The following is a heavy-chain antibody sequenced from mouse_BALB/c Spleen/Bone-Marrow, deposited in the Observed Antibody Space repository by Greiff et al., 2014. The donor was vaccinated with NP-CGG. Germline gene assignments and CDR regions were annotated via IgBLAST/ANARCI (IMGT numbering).Heavy chain of an antibody. CDR3: TRSDGYYVPHWYFDV. CDR1: GYTFTSYY. CDR2: INPSNGGT. Sequence: LQESGAELVKPGASVKLSCKASGYTFTSYYMYWVKQRPGQGLEWIGEINPSNGGTNFNEKFKSKATLTADKSSSTAYMQLSSLTSEDSAVYYCTRSDGYYVPHWYFDVWGAETTVTVSS. V-gene: IGHV1S81*02. J-gene: IGHJ1*01. D-gene: IGHD2-3*01.